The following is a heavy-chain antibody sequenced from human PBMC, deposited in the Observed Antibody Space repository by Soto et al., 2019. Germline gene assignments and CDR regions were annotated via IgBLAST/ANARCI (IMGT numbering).Heavy chain of an antibody. Sequence: GGSLRLSCATSGLTFSNYAMSWVRQAPGGGLEWVSSMSGSSSTTFYADSVRGRFTISRDRSKNTLYLQMSSLRAEDTALYYCAKNQERELPRVIDFWGQGTLVTVSS. D-gene: IGHD1-7*01. CDR2: MSGSSSTT. V-gene: IGHV3-23*01. CDR3: AKNQERELPRVIDF. J-gene: IGHJ4*02. CDR1: GLTFSNYA.